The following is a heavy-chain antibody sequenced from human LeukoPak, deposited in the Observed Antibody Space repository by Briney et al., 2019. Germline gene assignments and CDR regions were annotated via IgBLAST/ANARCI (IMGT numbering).Heavy chain of an antibody. J-gene: IGHJ5*02. V-gene: IGHV4-39*01. CDR3: ASKRIVGAIQPFDP. CDR1: GGSISSSSYY. D-gene: IGHD1-26*01. Sequence: PSETLSLTCTVSGGSISSSSYYWGWIRQPPGKGLEWIGSIYYSGSTYYNPSLKSRVTISVDTSKNRFSLKLSSVTAADTAVYYCASKRIVGAIQPFDPWGQGTLVTVSS. CDR2: IYYSGST.